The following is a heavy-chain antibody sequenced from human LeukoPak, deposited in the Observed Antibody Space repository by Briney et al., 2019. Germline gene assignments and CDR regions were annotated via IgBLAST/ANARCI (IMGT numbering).Heavy chain of an antibody. Sequence: SETLSLTCTVSGDSISSYYWSWIRQPPGKGLEWIGYMHYSGTTNHNPSLKSRVTISVDTPKNHFSLKLTSVTAADTAVYYCARRANYYGSGSYLNWFDPWGQGTLVTVSS. CDR2: MHYSGTT. CDR1: GDSISSYY. J-gene: IGHJ5*02. CDR3: ARRANYYGSGSYLNWFDP. V-gene: IGHV4-59*08. D-gene: IGHD3-10*01.